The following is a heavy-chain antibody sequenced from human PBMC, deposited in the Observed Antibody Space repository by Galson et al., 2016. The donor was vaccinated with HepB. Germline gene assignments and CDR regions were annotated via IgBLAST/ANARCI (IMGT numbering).Heavy chain of an antibody. CDR2: IGEAGTDFR. D-gene: IGHD4-17*01. CDR3: AKGGGGDHGN. J-gene: IGHJ4*02. CDR1: GFTFRSSA. Sequence: SLRLSCAVSGFTFRSSAMCWVRQAPGKGLEWVAIIGEAGTDFRKYSDSVKGRFTISRDNSMDTVYLQMNSLRVEDTALYYCAKGGGGDHGNWGQGTLVTVSS. V-gene: IGHV3-23*01.